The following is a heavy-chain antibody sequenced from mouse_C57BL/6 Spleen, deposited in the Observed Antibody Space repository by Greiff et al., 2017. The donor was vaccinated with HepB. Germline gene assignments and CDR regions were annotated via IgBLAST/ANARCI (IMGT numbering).Heavy chain of an antibody. Sequence: QVQLQQSGPELVKPGASVKISCKASGYAFSSSWMNWVKQRPGKGLEWIGRIYPGDGDTNYNGKFKGKATLTADKSSSTAYRQLSSLTSEDSAVYFCAREAENYYGSSYDYFDDWGHGTTLTVSS. CDR2: IYPGDGDT. CDR1: GYAFSSSW. CDR3: AREAENYYGSSYDYFDD. J-gene: IGHJ2*01. V-gene: IGHV1-82*01. D-gene: IGHD1-1*01.